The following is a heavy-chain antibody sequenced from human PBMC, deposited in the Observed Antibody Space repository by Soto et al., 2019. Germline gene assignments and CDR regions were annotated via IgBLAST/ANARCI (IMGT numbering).Heavy chain of an antibody. V-gene: IGHV4-38-2*01. CDR2: IYHSGST. CDR3: AGSPYRVAMVRGVGTW. D-gene: IGHD3-10*01. Sequence: SETLSLTCAVSGYSISSGYCWGCIRQPPGKGLEWIGSIYHSGSTYYNPSLKSRVTISVDTSKNQFSLKLSSVTAADTAVYYRAGSPYRVAMVRGVGTWWGQGTLVTVYS. J-gene: IGHJ4*02. CDR1: GYSISSGYC.